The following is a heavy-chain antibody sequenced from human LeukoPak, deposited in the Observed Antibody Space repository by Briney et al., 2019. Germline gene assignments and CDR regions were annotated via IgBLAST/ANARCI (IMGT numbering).Heavy chain of an antibody. CDR3: ARAKPKNMVRGLIMRRESRYYFDY. D-gene: IGHD3-10*01. CDR1: GFTVSSNY. J-gene: IGHJ4*02. CDR2: IYSGGST. Sequence: PGGSLRLSCAASGFTVSSNYMSWVRQAPGKGLEWVSVIYSGGSTYYADSVKGRFTISRDNSKSTLYIQMNSLRAEDTAEYYCARAKPKNMVRGLIMRRESRYYFDYWGQGTLVTVSS. V-gene: IGHV3-53*01.